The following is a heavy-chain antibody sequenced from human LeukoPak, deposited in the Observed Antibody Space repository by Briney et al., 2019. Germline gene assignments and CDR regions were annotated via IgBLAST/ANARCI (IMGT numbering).Heavy chain of an antibody. CDR2: IIPIFGTA. Sequence: SVKVSCKASGGTFSSYAISWVRQAPGQGLEWMGRIIPIFGTANYAQKFQGRVTITTDESTSTAYMELSSLRSEDTAVYYCARVVDTAMKNYYYYYMDVWGKGTTVTVSS. CDR1: GGTFSSYA. V-gene: IGHV1-69*05. D-gene: IGHD5-18*01. J-gene: IGHJ6*03. CDR3: ARVVDTAMKNYYYYYMDV.